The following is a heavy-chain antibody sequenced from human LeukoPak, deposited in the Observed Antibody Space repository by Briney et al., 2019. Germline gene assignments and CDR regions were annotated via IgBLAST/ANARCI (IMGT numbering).Heavy chain of an antibody. CDR3: AMAAGGLYYFDY. V-gene: IGHV5-51*01. J-gene: IGHJ4*02. D-gene: IGHD6-13*01. CDR2: VYPGDSDT. Sequence: GESLKISCKGSGYSFTSYWIGWVRQMPGKGLEWMGVVYPGDSDTKYSPSFQGQVTISADKSISTAYLQWRSLRASDTAIYYCAMAAGGLYYFDYWGQGTLVTVSS. CDR1: GYSFTSYW.